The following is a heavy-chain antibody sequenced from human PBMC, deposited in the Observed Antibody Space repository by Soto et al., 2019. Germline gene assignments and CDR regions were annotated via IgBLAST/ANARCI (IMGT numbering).Heavy chain of an antibody. Sequence: QITLKESGPTLVKPTQTLTLTCTFSGFSLSTSGVGVGWIRQPPGKALEWLALIYWDDDKRYSPSLKSRLTIXXDXSXNQVVLTMTNMDPVDTATYYCAHMSGYYYGAGSLDYWGQGTLVTVSS. CDR2: IYWDDDK. D-gene: IGHD3-10*01. CDR3: AHMSGYYYGAGSLDY. CDR1: GFSLSTSGVG. J-gene: IGHJ4*02. V-gene: IGHV2-5*02.